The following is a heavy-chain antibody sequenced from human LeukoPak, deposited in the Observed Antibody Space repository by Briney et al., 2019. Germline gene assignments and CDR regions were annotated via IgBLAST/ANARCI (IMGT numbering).Heavy chain of an antibody. D-gene: IGHD2-21*02. Sequence: GESLRLSCAASGFTFNSFWMHWVRLVPGRGLEWVSRSNSDGSITSYADSVKGRFTISRNNAEKTLYLQMNSLRVEDTAVYFCARAVVTAIRNRGHYMDVWGKGTAV. CDR3: ARAVVTAIRNRGHYMDV. V-gene: IGHV3-74*01. CDR2: SNSDGSIT. J-gene: IGHJ6*03. CDR1: GFTFNSFW.